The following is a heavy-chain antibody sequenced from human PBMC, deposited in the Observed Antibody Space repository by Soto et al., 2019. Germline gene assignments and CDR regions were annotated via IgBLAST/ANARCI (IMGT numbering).Heavy chain of an antibody. CDR3: ARAQDTEYYFYY. D-gene: IGHD5-18*01. Sequence: QVQLVESGGGVVQPGRSLRLSCAASGFTFSSYAMHWVRQAPGKGLEWVAVISYDGSNKYYADSVKGRFTISRDNSKNTLYLQMNSLRAEDTAVYYCARAQDTEYYFYYWGQGTLVTVSS. CDR1: GFTFSSYA. J-gene: IGHJ4*02. CDR2: ISYDGSNK. V-gene: IGHV3-30-3*01.